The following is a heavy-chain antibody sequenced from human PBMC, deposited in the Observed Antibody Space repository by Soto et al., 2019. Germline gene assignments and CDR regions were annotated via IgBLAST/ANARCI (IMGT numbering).Heavy chain of an antibody. CDR2: IIPIFGTA. D-gene: IGHD3-22*01. J-gene: IGHJ4*02. CDR3: ARGPIYYDNSGYYLY. V-gene: IGHV1-69*13. CDR1: GGTFSSYA. Sequence: SVKVSCKASGGTFSSYAISWVRQAPGQGLEWMGGIIPIFGTANYAQKFQGRVTITADESTSTAYMELSSLRSEDTAVYYCARGPIYYDNSGYYLYWGQGTLVTV.